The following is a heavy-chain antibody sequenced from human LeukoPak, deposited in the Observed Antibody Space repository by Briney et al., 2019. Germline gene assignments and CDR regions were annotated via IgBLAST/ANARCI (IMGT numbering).Heavy chain of an antibody. CDR2: ISYNGRT. CDR1: GGSIGSSF. Sequence: SGTLSLTCSVFGGSIGSSFWNWIRLSPGKGLEWIGYISYNGRTNYSPSLKSRVIISIDTSKNQLSLNLTSVTAADTALYYCVRDRSGTYYNFDVWGQGTMVSVSA. D-gene: IGHD1-26*01. CDR3: VRDRSGTYYNFDV. V-gene: IGHV4-59*13. J-gene: IGHJ3*01.